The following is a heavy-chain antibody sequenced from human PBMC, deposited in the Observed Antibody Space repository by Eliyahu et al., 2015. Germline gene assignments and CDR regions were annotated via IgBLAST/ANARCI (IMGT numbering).Heavy chain of an antibody. CDR3: ARDRSDYWSGFGR. D-gene: IGHD3-3*01. J-gene: IGHJ5*02. CDR1: GASIXGGTYY. CDR2: IFPNGVT. V-gene: IGHV4-61*02. Sequence: QVQLQESGPGLVKPSQTLSXTXSVXGASIXGGTYYWSWIRQSAAKGLEWIGRIFPNGVTNYNPSFDSRVTISIDASQNHFSLRLDSVTAADTAVYYCARDRSDYWSGFGRWGQGSLVTVSS.